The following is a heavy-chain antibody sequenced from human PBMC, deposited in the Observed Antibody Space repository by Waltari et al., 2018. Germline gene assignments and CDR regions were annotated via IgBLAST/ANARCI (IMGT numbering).Heavy chain of an antibody. CDR2: SKPNSGVT. Sequence: QVQLVQSGAEVKKPGASVKVSCEASGYTFTGRYLHWGRQAPGQGLEWMGRSKPNSGVTDYAQKFQDRVTMTRDTASSTAYMELSGLRSDDTAVYYCAREDTHSYYYFLDVWGKGTTVTVSS. CDR3: AREDTHSYYYFLDV. J-gene: IGHJ6*03. V-gene: IGHV1-2*06. CDR1: GYTFTGRY.